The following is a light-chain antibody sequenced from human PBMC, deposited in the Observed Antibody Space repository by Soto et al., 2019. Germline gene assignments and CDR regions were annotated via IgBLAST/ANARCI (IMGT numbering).Light chain of an antibody. Sequence: EIVLTQSPGTLSLSPGERATLSCRASQSVGSNYLAWYQQKPGQAPRLLIYVASSRATGIPDRFSGSGSGTAFTLTISRLEPEDSAVYYCQQYATSPLTFGGGPKVEIK. J-gene: IGKJ4*01. CDR1: QSVGSNY. V-gene: IGKV3-20*01. CDR2: VAS. CDR3: QQYATSPLT.